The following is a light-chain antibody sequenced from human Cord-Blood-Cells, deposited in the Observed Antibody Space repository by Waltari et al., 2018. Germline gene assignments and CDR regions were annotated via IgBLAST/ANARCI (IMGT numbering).Light chain of an antibody. J-gene: IGKJ4*01. Sequence: DIQMPLSPSSLSASAGDRVTITCRASTSISSYLNWYQQKPGKATKLLIYAASSLQSGVPSRFSGSGSGTDFTLTISSLQPEDFATYYCQHSYSTHLTFGGGTKVEIK. CDR1: TSISSY. V-gene: IGKV1-39*01. CDR3: QHSYSTHLT. CDR2: AAS.